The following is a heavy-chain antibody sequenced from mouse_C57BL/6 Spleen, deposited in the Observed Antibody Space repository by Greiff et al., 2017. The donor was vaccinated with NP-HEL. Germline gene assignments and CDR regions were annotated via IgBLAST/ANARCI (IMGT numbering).Heavy chain of an antibody. CDR2: IHPNSGST. CDR1: GYTFTSYW. J-gene: IGHJ2*01. CDR3: AREGLYYSNSY. V-gene: IGHV1-64*01. D-gene: IGHD2-5*01. Sequence: QVQLQQPGAELVKPGASVKLSCKASGYTFTSYWMHWVKQRPGQGLEWIGMIHPNSGSTNYNEKFKSKATLTVDKSSSTAYMQLSSLTSEDSAVYYCAREGLYYSNSYWGQGTTLTVSS.